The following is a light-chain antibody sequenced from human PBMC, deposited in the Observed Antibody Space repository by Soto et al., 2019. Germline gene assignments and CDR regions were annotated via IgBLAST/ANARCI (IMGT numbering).Light chain of an antibody. Sequence: TVLTQSPGTLSLSPGERAALSCRASQSASSDWLAWYQQKPGQPPRLLIYGASNRATGIPDRFSGSGSGTDFTLTISRLEPEDFAFYFCQDYHGSPPTFGQGTMVEVK. CDR2: GAS. V-gene: IGKV3-20*01. CDR1: QSASSDW. J-gene: IGKJ1*01. CDR3: QDYHGSPPT.